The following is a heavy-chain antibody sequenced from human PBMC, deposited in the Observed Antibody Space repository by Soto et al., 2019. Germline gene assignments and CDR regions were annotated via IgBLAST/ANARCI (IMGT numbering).Heavy chain of an antibody. D-gene: IGHD3-10*01. Sequence: PGGSLRLSCAASGFTFSSYAMSWVRQAPGKGLEWVSAISGSGGSTYYADSVKGRFTISRDNSKNTLYLQMNSLRAEDTAVYYCASGPYGSGSYPLPYYYYYYMDVWGKGTTVTVSS. J-gene: IGHJ6*03. CDR2: ISGSGGST. V-gene: IGHV3-23*01. CDR1: GFTFSSYA. CDR3: ASGPYGSGSYPLPYYYYYYMDV.